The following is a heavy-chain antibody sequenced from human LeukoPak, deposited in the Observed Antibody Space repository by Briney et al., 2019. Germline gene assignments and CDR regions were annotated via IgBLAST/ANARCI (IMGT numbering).Heavy chain of an antibody. CDR3: AASSGVTLGRF. CDR1: GGSISSGSHY. J-gene: IGHJ4*02. Sequence: PSETLSLTCTVPGGSISSGSHYYNWIRQHPGKGLEWIGYIYYTGITSYNPSLKSRVTMSVDTSMNQVSLKVTSLTAADTAVYDCAASSGVTLGRFWGQGALVTVSS. D-gene: IGHD3-16*01. CDR2: IYYTGIT. V-gene: IGHV4-31*03.